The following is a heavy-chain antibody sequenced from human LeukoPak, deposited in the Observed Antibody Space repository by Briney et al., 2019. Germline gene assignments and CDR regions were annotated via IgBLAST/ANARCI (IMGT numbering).Heavy chain of an antibody. V-gene: IGHV1-2*02. CDR2: INPNSGGT. CDR3: ARATTVTTPHYYYYGMDV. Sequence: ASVKVSCKASGYTFTGYYMHWVRQAPGQGLEWMGWINPNSGGTNYAQKFQGRVTMTRDTSISTAYMELSRLRSDDTAVYYCARATTVTTPHYYYYGMDVWGQGTTVTVSS. J-gene: IGHJ6*02. D-gene: IGHD4-17*01. CDR1: GYTFTGYY.